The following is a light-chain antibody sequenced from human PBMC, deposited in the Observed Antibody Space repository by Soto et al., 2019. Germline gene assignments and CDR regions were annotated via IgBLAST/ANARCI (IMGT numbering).Light chain of an antibody. V-gene: IGKV3-15*01. CDR2: DAS. J-gene: IGKJ3*01. Sequence: ETVMTQSPATLSVSPGERPTLSCRASQSVSSNLAWYQQKPGQAPRLLIYDASTRATGIPARFSCSGSGTEFTLTISSLPSEDFAVYYCQQYNTWPLTFGPGTKVDIK. CDR3: QQYNTWPLT. CDR1: QSVSSN.